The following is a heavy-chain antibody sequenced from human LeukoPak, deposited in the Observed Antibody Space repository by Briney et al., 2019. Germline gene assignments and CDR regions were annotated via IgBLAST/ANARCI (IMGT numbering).Heavy chain of an antibody. CDR1: GGSFSGYY. CDR2: INHSGST. Sequence: SETLSLTCAVYGGSFSGYYWSWIRQPPGKGLEWIGDINHSGSTNDNPSLKSRVTISVDTSKNQSSLKPSSVTAADTAVYYCARGPYSSSSDGNWFDPWGQGTLVTVSS. V-gene: IGHV4-34*01. CDR3: ARGPYSSSSDGNWFDP. J-gene: IGHJ5*02. D-gene: IGHD6-6*01.